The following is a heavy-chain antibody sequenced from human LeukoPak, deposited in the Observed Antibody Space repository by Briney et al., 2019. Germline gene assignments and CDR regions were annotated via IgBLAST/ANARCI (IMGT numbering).Heavy chain of an antibody. V-gene: IGHV5-51*01. CDR3: ARQGFVASYGVDV. Sequence: GESLKISCKGSGYSFKNYWIAWVRQMPGKGLEWMGIIYPGDSKTIYNPSFQGQVTISADKSISTAYLQWSSLKASGTAKYYCARQGFVASYGVDVWGQGTTVTVSS. CDR2: IYPGDSKT. CDR1: GYSFKNYW. J-gene: IGHJ6*02.